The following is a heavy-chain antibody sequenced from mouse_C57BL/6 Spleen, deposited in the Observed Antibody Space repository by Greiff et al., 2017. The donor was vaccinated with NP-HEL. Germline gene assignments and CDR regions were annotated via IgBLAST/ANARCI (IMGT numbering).Heavy chain of an antibody. CDR2: IYWDDDK. Sequence: QVTLKESGPGILQSSQTLSLTCSFSGFSLSTSGMGVSWIRQPSGKGLEWLGLIYWDDDKRYNPSLKSRLTISKDTSRNQVFLKITSVDTADTATYYCARKKGNWDGEDAMDYWGQGTSVTVSS. CDR3: ARKKGNWDGEDAMDY. V-gene: IGHV8-12*01. CDR1: GFSLSTSGMG. D-gene: IGHD4-1*01. J-gene: IGHJ4*01.